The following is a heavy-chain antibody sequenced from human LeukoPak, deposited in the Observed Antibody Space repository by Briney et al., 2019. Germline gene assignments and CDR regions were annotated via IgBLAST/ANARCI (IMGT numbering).Heavy chain of an antibody. CDR3: ARDVVRGGWFDP. Sequence: ASVKVSCKASGYTFTSYGISWVRQAPGQGLEWMGIINPSGGSTSYAQKFQGRVTMTTDTSTSTAYMELRSLRSDDTAVYYCARDVVRGGWFDPWGQGTLVTVSS. CDR2: INPSGGST. V-gene: IGHV1-18*01. D-gene: IGHD3-10*01. CDR1: GYTFTSYG. J-gene: IGHJ5*02.